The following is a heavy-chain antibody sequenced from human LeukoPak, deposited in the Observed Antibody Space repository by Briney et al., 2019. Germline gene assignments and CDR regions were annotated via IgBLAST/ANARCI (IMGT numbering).Heavy chain of an antibody. V-gene: IGHV1-18*01. D-gene: IGHD3-16*01. J-gene: IGHJ4*02. CDR1: GYTFTNYG. CDR2: ISAYNGNT. Sequence: ASVKVSCKASGYTFTNYGISWVRQAPGQGLEWMGWISAYNGNTNYAQKLQGRVTMTTDTYTSTAYMELRSLRSDDTAVYYCARVPVLIISPGLDYWGQGTLVTVSS. CDR3: ARVPVLIISPGLDY.